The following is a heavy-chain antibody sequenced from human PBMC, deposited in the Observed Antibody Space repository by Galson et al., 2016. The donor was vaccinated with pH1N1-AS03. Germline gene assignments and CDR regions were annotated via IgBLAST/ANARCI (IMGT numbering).Heavy chain of an antibody. CDR2: IKSKTDGGTT. D-gene: IGHD5-18*01. CDR3: VTSGNNFGHEY. V-gene: IGHV3-15*01. J-gene: IGHJ4*01. CDR1: GFTFNNTW. Sequence: SGFTFNNTWMSWVRQAPGEGLEWVGRIKSKTDGGTTEYAAPVKGRFTISRDDSRDTLHLQMNSLKTEDSALYYCVTSGNNFGHEYWGQGTLVTVSS.